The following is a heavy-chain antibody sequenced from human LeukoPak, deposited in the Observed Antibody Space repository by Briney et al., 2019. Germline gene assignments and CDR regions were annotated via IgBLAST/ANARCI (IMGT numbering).Heavy chain of an antibody. V-gene: IGHV4-34*01. D-gene: IGHD3-22*01. CDR2: INHSGST. J-gene: IGHJ4*02. CDR3: ARESMIVDY. CDR1: GGSFSGYY. Sequence: SETLSLTCAVHGGSFSGYYWSWIRQPPGKGLGWIGEINHSGSTNYNPSLKSRVTISVDTSKNQFSLKLSSVTAADTAVYYCARESMIVDYWGQGTLVTVSS.